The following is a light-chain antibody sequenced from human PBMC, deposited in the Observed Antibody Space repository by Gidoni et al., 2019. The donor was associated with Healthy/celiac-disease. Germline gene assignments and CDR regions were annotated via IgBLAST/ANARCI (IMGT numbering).Light chain of an antibody. V-gene: IGKV1-39*01. CDR2: AAY. J-gene: IGKJ3*01. CDR1: QIISSY. CDR3: QQSYSTPFT. Sequence: DIQMTQTPSSLSASVGDRVTITCRASQIISSYLNWYQQKPGKAPKLLIYAAYSLQRGVPSRFSGSGSGTSFTLTISSLQPEDFATYYCQQSYSTPFTFGPGTKVDIK.